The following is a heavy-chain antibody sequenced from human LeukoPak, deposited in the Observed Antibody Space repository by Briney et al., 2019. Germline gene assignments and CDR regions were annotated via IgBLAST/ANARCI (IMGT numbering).Heavy chain of an antibody. Sequence: ASVKVSCKASGYTFTSYYMHWVRQAPGQGLEWMGIINPSGGSTSYAQKFQGRVTMTRDTSTSTVYMELSSLRSEHTAVYYCAVLGYCSGGSCYPHDVFDYWGQGTLVTVSS. V-gene: IGHV1-46*01. CDR2: INPSGGST. CDR1: GYTFTSYY. J-gene: IGHJ4*02. D-gene: IGHD2-15*01. CDR3: AVLGYCSGGSCYPHDVFDY.